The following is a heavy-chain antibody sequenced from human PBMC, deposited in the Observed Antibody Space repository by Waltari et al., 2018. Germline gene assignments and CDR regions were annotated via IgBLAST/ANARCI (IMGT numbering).Heavy chain of an antibody. V-gene: IGHV3-30-3*01. J-gene: IGHJ4*02. CDR2: ISFDSNNK. D-gene: IGHD5-12*01. Sequence: QVDLVESGGGVVQPGRSLRLSCAASGVTFHNYDMHWVRQARGKGREWVAAISFDSNNKYYTDSVKGRFTISRDNSKNMLYLEMNSLGTEDTALYYCASVADTGYKTNWGQGTLVTVSS. CDR1: GVTFHNYD. CDR3: ASVADTGYKTN.